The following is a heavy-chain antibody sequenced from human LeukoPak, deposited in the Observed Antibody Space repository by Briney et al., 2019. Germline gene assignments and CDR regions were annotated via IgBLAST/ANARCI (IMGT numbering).Heavy chain of an antibody. CDR2: ISSSSTI. D-gene: IGHD1-26*01. CDR1: GFTFSSYS. V-gene: IGHV3-48*04. CDR3: ARDPLGWELLSFDY. Sequence: GGSLRLSCAASGFTFSSYSMNWVRQAPGKGLEWVSYISSSSTIYYADSVKGRFTISRDNAKNSLYLQMNSLRAEDTAVYYCARDPLGWELLSFDYWGQGTLVTVSS. J-gene: IGHJ4*02.